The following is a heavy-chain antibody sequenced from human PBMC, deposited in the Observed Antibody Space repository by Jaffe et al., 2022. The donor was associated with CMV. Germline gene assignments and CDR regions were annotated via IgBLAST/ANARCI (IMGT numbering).Heavy chain of an antibody. Sequence: EVQLLESGGGLVQPGGSLRLSCAASGFTFSSYAMSWVRQAPGKGLEWVSAISGSGGSTYYADSVKGRFTISRDNSKNTLYLQMNSLRAEDTAVYYCAKVPYYDILTGYPNAFDIWGQGTMVTVSS. V-gene: IGHV3-23*01. CDR3: AKVPYYDILTGYPNAFDI. CDR2: ISGSGGST. D-gene: IGHD3-9*01. J-gene: IGHJ3*02. CDR1: GFTFSSYA.